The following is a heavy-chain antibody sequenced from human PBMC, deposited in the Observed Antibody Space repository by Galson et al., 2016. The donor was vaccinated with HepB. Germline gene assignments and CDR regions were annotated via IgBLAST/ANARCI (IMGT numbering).Heavy chain of an antibody. CDR3: ARLTGWGGDNSLMDV. J-gene: IGHJ6*04. Sequence: SVKVSCKASGGTFNSYSIAWVRQAPGQGLEWMGRIIPLLDAAHYAQKFEGRVTITADTSTNTAFLEMSSLRPDDTAVFYCARLTGWGGDNSLMDVWGKGTTVIVSS. CDR2: IIPLLDAA. V-gene: IGHV1-69*08. D-gene: IGHD3-9*01. CDR1: GGTFNSYS.